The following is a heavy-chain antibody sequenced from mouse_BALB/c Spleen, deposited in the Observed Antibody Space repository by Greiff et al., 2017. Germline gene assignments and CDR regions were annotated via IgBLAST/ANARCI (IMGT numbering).Heavy chain of an antibody. Sequence: QGQLQQSGPELVKPGASVKISCKASGYAFSSSWMNWVKQRPGQGLEWIGRIYPGDGDTNYNGKFKGKATLTADKSSSTAYMQLSSLTSVDSAVYFCARLGLKAMDYWGQGTSVTVSS. CDR1: GYAFSSSW. J-gene: IGHJ4*01. V-gene: IGHV1-82*01. CDR2: IYPGDGDT. CDR3: ARLGLKAMDY. D-gene: IGHD4-1*01.